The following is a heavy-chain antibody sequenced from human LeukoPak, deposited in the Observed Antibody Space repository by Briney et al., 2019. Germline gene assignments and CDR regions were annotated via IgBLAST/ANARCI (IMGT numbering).Heavy chain of an antibody. CDR2: IIPILDIT. V-gene: IGHV1-69*04. J-gene: IGHJ5*02. D-gene: IGHD6-19*01. CDR1: GGTFSSYA. CDR3: AGNIAVASSPVGFDP. Sequence: ASVKVSCKASGGTFSSYAISWVRQAPGQWLEWMGRIIPILDITNYAQKFQGRVTITADKSTSTAYMELSSLRSEDTAVYYCAGNIAVASSPVGFDPWGQGTLVTVSS.